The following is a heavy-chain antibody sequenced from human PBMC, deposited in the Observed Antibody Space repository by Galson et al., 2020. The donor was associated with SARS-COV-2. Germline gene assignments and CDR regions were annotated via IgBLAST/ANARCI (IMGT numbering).Heavy chain of an antibody. CDR1: GGPFSGYY. CDR2: INHSGST. CDR3: ARASVVVAAIDYYYYYGMDV. D-gene: IGHD2-15*01. V-gene: IGHV4-34*01. J-gene: IGHJ6*02. Sequence: SETLSLTCAVYGGPFSGYYWSWIRQPPGKGLEWSGEINHSGSTNYNPSLKSRVTISVDTSKNQFSLKLSSVTAADTAVYYCARASVVVAAIDYYYYYGMDVWGQGTTVTVSS.